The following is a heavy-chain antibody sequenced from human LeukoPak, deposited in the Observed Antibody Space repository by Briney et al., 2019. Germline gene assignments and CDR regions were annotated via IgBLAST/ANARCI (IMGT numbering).Heavy chain of an antibody. CDR3: ARDRFYYYGMDV. Sequence: SETLSLTCTVSGGSISSYYWSWIRQPPEKGLEWIGYIYYSGSTNYNPSLKSRVTISVDTSKNQFSLKLSSVTAADTAVYYCARDRFYYYGMDVWGKGTTVTVSS. CDR2: IYYSGST. V-gene: IGHV4-59*01. CDR1: GGSISSYY. J-gene: IGHJ6*04.